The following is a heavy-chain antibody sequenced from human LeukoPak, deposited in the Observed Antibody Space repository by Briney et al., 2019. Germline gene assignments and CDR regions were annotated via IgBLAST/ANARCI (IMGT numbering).Heavy chain of an antibody. CDR2: IYISGST. Sequence: SETLSLTCTVSGGSISSYYWSWLRQPAGKGLEWIGRIYISGSTNYNPSLKSRVTMSVDTSKNQFSLKLSSVTAADTAVYYCARDYSSSSGKAFDIWGQGTMVTVSS. CDR3: ARDYSSSSGKAFDI. D-gene: IGHD6-6*01. V-gene: IGHV4-4*07. CDR1: GGSISSYY. J-gene: IGHJ3*02.